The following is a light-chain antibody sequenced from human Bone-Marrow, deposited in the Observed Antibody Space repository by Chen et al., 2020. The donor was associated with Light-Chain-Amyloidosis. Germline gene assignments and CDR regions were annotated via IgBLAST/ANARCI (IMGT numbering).Light chain of an antibody. CDR1: DLPTKY. CDR3: QSADSSGTYDVI. V-gene: IGLV3-25*03. CDR2: RYT. Sequence: SYELTQPPSVSVSPGQTARITCSGDDLPTKYAYWYQQKPGQAPVLVIHRYTERPSGISERFSGSSSGTTATFTISGVQAEDEADYHCQSADSSGTYDVIFGGGTKLTVL. J-gene: IGLJ2*01.